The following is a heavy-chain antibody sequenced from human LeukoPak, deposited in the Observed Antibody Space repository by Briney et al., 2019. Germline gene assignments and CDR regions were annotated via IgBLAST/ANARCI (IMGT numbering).Heavy chain of an antibody. J-gene: IGHJ4*02. D-gene: IGHD2/OR15-2a*01. CDR3: AGAKYSFFDY. CDR1: GGSISSYY. V-gene: IGHV4-59*01. Sequence: PSETLSLTCTVSGGSISSYYWSWIRQPPGKGLEWIGYIYYSGSTNYNPSLKSRVTISVDTSKNQFSLKLSSVTAADTAVYYCAGAKYSFFDYWGQGTLVTVSS. CDR2: IYYSGST.